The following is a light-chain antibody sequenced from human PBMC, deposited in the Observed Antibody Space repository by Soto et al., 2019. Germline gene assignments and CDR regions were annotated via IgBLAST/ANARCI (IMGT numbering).Light chain of an antibody. Sequence: QSVLTQAPSASGAPGQRVTMSCSGSSSSIGTNTVNWYQQLPGTPPKFLIYDNYRRPSGVPDRFSGSQSGTSASLAISGLQSEDEADYYCAAWDDSLNRPVFGGGTKLTVL. CDR2: DNY. J-gene: IGLJ2*01. CDR1: SSSIGTNT. V-gene: IGLV1-44*01. CDR3: AAWDDSLNRPV.